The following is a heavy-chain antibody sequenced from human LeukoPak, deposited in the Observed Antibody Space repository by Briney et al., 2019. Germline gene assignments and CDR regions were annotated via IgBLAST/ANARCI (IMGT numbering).Heavy chain of an antibody. CDR1: GFIFSSYA. D-gene: IGHD5-12*01. J-gene: IGHJ4*02. CDR3: AKDRRPYSGYDSFFDF. V-gene: IGHV3-23*01. CDR2: ISGSGGST. Sequence: SGGSLRLSCAASGFIFSSYAMSWVRQAPGKGLEWVSGISGSGGSTYYSDSVKGRFTISRDNSKNTLFLQMNSLRAEDTAVYYCAKDRRPYSGYDSFFDFWGQGTLVTVSS.